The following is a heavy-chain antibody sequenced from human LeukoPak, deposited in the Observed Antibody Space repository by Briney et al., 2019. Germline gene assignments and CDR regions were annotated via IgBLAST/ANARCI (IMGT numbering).Heavy chain of an antibody. Sequence: PSETLSLTCTVSGGSISSYYWSWIRQPPAKGLEWIGYIYYSGSTNYNPSLKSRVTISVDTSKNQFSLKLSSVTAADTAVYYCARDGGSSSYDFDYWGQGTLVTVSS. V-gene: IGHV4-59*01. CDR2: IYYSGST. D-gene: IGHD6-6*01. CDR3: ARDGGSSSYDFDY. CDR1: GGSISSYY. J-gene: IGHJ4*02.